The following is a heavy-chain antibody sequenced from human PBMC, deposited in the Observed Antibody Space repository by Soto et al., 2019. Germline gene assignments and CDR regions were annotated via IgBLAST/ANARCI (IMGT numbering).Heavy chain of an antibody. D-gene: IGHD3-22*01. Sequence: EVQLLESGGGLVQPGGSLRLSCAASGFSFSNYAMSWVRQAPGKGLEWVSAITGSGDSTYYDDSMKGRFTISRDNSRNMLYLQMSRLRAEDTAFYYCAKEGEVVGSGYFQHWGEGTLVTVSS. J-gene: IGHJ1*01. CDR2: ITGSGDST. CDR3: AKEGEVVGSGYFQH. CDR1: GFSFSNYA. V-gene: IGHV3-23*01.